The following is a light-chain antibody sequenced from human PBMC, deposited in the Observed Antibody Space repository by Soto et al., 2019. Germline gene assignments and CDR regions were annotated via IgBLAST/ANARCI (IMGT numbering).Light chain of an antibody. Sequence: QSVLTQPASVSGSPGQSITISCTGTSSDVGSYNLVSWYQQHPGKAPKLMIYEGSKRPSGVSNRFSGSKSGNTASLTISGLQAEDEADYYCCSYAGSSTLGVFGGGTNSPS. CDR3: CSYAGSSTLGV. CDR2: EGS. V-gene: IGLV2-23*01. CDR1: SSDVGSYNL. J-gene: IGLJ2*01.